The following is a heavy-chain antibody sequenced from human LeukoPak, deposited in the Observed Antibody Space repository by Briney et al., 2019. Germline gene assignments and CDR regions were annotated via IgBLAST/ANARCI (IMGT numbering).Heavy chain of an antibody. CDR2: INHSGST. CDR1: GGSFSGYY. CDR3: AIRSSSWYFDY. J-gene: IGHJ4*02. Sequence: SETLSLTCAVYGGSFSGYYWSWIRQPPGKGLEWIGEINHSGSTNYNPSLKSRVTISVDTSKNQFSLKLSSVTAAETAVYYCAIRSSSWYFDYWGQGTLVTVSS. D-gene: IGHD6-13*01. V-gene: IGHV4-34*01.